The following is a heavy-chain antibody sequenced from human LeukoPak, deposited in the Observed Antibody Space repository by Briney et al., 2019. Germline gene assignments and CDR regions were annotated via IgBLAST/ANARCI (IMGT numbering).Heavy chain of an antibody. CDR1: GGTFSSYA. Sequence: SVKVSCKASGGTFSSYAISWVRQAPGQGLEWMGRIIPILGIANYAQKFQGRVTITADKSTSTAYMELRSLRSEDTAVYYCARDDMYSSSWYWFDPWGQGTLVTVSS. D-gene: IGHD6-13*01. J-gene: IGHJ5*02. CDR3: ARDDMYSSSWYWFDP. CDR2: IIPILGIA. V-gene: IGHV1-69*04.